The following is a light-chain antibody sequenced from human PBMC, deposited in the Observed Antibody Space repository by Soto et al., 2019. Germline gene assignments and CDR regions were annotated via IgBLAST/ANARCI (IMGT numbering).Light chain of an antibody. CDR3: QQSCSVPPT. V-gene: IGKV1-39*01. CDR1: QSITTY. Sequence: DIQMTQSPSSLSASVGDRVTITCRASQSITTYLNWYQQKPGIAPKLLIYAASSLQSGVPSRFSGSGSGTDFTLTISSLQPEDFATYYCQQSCSVPPTFGQGTKVEIK. J-gene: IGKJ1*01. CDR2: AAS.